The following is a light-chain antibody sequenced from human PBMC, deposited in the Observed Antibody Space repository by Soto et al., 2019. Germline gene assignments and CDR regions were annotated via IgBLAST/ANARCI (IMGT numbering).Light chain of an antibody. J-gene: IGKJ1*01. Sequence: DTPMTQSPSTLSASVGDRVTIACRASQSIGSWLAWSQHKPGRPPKLLIYVASTLEGVVPSRFSGSRSGTEFPFTISSLQPDDFATYYCQQYNIYSRAFGQGTKVQIK. V-gene: IGKV1-5*01. CDR2: VAS. CDR1: QSIGSW. CDR3: QQYNIYSRA.